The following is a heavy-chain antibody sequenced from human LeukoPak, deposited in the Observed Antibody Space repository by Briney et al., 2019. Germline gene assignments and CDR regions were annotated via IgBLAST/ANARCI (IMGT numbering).Heavy chain of an antibody. CDR3: AGGSPASGLFPFDY. Sequence: ASVKVSCKASGYTFTDYYMHWMRQAPGQGLEWMGWIRPTSGDTNYAQKFQGRVTMTRDTSIATAYMELSGLTSDDTAVYYCAGGSPASGLFPFDYWGQGTLLTVSS. CDR1: GYTFTDYY. V-gene: IGHV1-2*02. CDR2: IRPTSGDT. J-gene: IGHJ4*02. D-gene: IGHD3-16*01.